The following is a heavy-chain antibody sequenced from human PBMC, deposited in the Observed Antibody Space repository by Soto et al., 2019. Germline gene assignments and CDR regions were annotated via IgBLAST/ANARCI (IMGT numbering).Heavy chain of an antibody. Sequence: PSETVSRTCAISGDSGSSNNAAWNWIRQSPSRGLEWLGRTYYRSKWYNHYAVSVKIRITISPDTSKNQFRLQLNYVTPEALAVYYCASLHSVWSSEVDVWRQVTTDNVS. CDR1: GDSGSSNNAA. CDR2: TYYRSKWYN. J-gene: IGHJ6*02. CDR3: ASLHSVWSSEVDV. V-gene: IGHV6-1*01. D-gene: IGHD6-19*01.